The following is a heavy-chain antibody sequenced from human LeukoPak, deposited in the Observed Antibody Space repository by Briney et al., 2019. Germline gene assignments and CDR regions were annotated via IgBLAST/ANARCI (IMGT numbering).Heavy chain of an antibody. CDR2: ISGSGGST. V-gene: IGHV3-23*01. Sequence: QPGGSLRLSCAASGFTFSSYAMSWVRQAPGKGLEWVSAISGSGGSTYYADSVKGRFTISRDNSKNTLYLQMNSLRAEDTAVYYCAKGRVSSSWYGRYYFDYWGQGTLVTVSS. D-gene: IGHD6-13*01. CDR1: GFTFSSYA. J-gene: IGHJ4*02. CDR3: AKGRVSSSWYGRYYFDY.